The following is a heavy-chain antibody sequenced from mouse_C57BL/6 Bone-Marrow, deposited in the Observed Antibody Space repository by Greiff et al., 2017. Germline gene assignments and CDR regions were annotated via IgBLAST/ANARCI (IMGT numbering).Heavy chain of an antibody. D-gene: IGHD1-1*01. Sequence: QVQLKESGAELARPGASVKLSCKASGYTFTSYGISWVKQRTGQGLEWIGVIYPRSGNTYYNEKFKGKATLTADKSSSTAYMELRSLTSEDSAVYFCARFYYYGSSPDYWGQGTTLTVSS. CDR2: IYPRSGNT. J-gene: IGHJ2*01. CDR1: GYTFTSYG. CDR3: ARFYYYGSSPDY. V-gene: IGHV1-81*01.